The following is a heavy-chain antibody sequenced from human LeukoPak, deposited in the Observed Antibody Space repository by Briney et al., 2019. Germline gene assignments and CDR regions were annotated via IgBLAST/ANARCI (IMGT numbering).Heavy chain of an antibody. CDR2: IYNSGST. CDR3: AMGGNYGIDY. CDR1: SGSVSSTIYY. V-gene: IGHV4-39*01. J-gene: IGHJ4*02. Sequence: SETLSLACTVSSGSVSSTIYYWGWIRQPPGKGLEWIGSIYNSGSTYYNPALKSRVTMSVDTSKNQFSLKLTSVTAADTAVYYCAMGGNYGIDYWGQGTLVTVSS. D-gene: IGHD1-26*01.